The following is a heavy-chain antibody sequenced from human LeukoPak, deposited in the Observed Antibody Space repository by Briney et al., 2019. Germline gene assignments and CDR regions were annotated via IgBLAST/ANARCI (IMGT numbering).Heavy chain of an antibody. CDR1: GFTFSSYA. D-gene: IGHD2-2*01. CDR3: AKPHCSSTSCVAFDL. Sequence: GGSLRLSCAASGFTFSSYAMSWVRQAPGKGLEWVSAISGSGGSTYYADSAKGRFTISRDNSKNTLYLQMNSLRAEDTAVYYCAKPHCSSTSCVAFDLWGQGTIVTVSS. CDR2: ISGSGGST. V-gene: IGHV3-23*01. J-gene: IGHJ3*01.